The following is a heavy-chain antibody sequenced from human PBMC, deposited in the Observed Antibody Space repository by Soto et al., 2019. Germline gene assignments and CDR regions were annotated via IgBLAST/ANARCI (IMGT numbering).Heavy chain of an antibody. V-gene: IGHV4-34*01. D-gene: IGHD4-17*01. CDR1: GGSFSGYY. J-gene: IGHJ4*02. CDR3: ARDGNSVDY. Sequence: PSETMSLTCAVYGGSFSGYYWSWIRQPPGKGLEWIGEINHSGSTNYNPSLKSRVTISVDTSKNQFSLKLSSVTAADTAVYYCARDGNSVDYWGQGTLVTVSS. CDR2: INHSGST.